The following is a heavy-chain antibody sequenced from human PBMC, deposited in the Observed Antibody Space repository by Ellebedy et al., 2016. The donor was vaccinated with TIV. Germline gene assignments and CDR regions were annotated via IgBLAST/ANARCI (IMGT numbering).Heavy chain of an antibody. V-gene: IGHV1-2*02. CDR1: GYSFIGYY. CDR2: INPNTGGT. J-gene: IGHJ4*02. D-gene: IGHD2-2*02. Sequence: ASVKVSCKASGYSFIGYYLHWVRQAPGQGFEWMGWINPNTGGTDYAQKFQDRVKMTRDKSLTTAYMELSSLRPDDGAVYFCARDPGYCKSTSCYNLDFFDFWGQGTLVTVSS. CDR3: ARDPGYCKSTSCYNLDFFDF.